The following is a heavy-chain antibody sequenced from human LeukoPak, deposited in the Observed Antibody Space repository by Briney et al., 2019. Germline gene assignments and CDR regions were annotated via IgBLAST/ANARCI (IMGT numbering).Heavy chain of an antibody. V-gene: IGHV4-59*01. CDR2: IHYSGKA. Sequence: PSETLSLTCTVFGGSISGYYWTWIRRPPGKGLEWIGQIHYSGKADYNPSLSSRVTISVDTSKNQMSLRLNSLTAADTAMYYCARFGLYYDMDVWGQGTTVTVS. CDR3: ARFGLYYDMDV. J-gene: IGHJ6*02. D-gene: IGHD3/OR15-3a*01. CDR1: GGSISGYY.